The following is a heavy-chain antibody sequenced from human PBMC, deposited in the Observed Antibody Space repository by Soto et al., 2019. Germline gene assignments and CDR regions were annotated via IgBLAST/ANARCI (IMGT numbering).Heavy chain of an antibody. CDR1: GYTFTGYY. Sequence: VKVSCKASGYTFTGYYMHWVRQAPGQGLEWMGWINPNSGGTNYAQKFQGWVTMTRDTSISTAYMELSRLRSDDTAVYYCARTHCISTSCYSPYYYYGMDVWGQGTTVTVSS. CDR3: ARTHCISTSCYSPYYYYGMDV. J-gene: IGHJ6*02. V-gene: IGHV1-2*04. CDR2: INPNSGGT. D-gene: IGHD2-2*01.